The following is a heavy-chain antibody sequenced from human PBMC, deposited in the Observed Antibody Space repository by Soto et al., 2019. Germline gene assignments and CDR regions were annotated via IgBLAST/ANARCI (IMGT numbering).Heavy chain of an antibody. CDR2: MNPNSANT. V-gene: IGHV1-8*01. CDR1: GYTFTSYD. D-gene: IGHD3-10*01. J-gene: IGHJ4*02. CDR3: ATDEYYGSGSYYLLAN. Sequence: ASVKVSCKASGYTFTSYDINWVRQATGQGLEWMGWMNPNSANTGYAQKFQGRVTMTGDTSISTAYMELSSLRSEDTAVYYCATDEYYGSGSYYLLANWGQGTLVTVSS.